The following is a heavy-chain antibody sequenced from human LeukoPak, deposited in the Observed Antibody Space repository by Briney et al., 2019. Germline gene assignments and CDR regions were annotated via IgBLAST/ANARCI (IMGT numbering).Heavy chain of an antibody. CDR3: GRRNYGSGSHDPQFDY. Sequence: SETLSLTCTVSDVSITSYYWSWIRPPPGQGLECIGYIYFSGNTNSNPSLKSRITISVDTSKNQFSLHRPSVTAADTAVYYCGRRNYGSGSHDPQFDYWGPGSLVTVSA. J-gene: IGHJ4*02. CDR2: IYFSGNT. D-gene: IGHD3-10*01. CDR1: DVSITSYY. V-gene: IGHV4-59*01.